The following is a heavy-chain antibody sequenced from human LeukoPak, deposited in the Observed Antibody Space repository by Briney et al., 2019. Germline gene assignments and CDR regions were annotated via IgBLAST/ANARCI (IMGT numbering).Heavy chain of an antibody. D-gene: IGHD1-26*01. CDR2: IYYSGST. Sequence: SETLSLTCSVSGGSISSYFWSWIRQPPGKGLEWIGYIYYSGSTYYNPSLESRVTISVDTSKNQFSLKLNSVTAADTAAYYCARHDSGTYYSRFEYWGQGTLVTVSS. V-gene: IGHV4-59*08. CDR3: ARHDSGTYYSRFEY. J-gene: IGHJ4*02. CDR1: GGSISSYF.